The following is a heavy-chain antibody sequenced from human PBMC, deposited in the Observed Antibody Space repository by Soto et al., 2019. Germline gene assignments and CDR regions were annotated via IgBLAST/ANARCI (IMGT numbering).Heavy chain of an antibody. D-gene: IGHD6-19*01. J-gene: IGHJ4*02. CDR3: ARELGAVAGLHY. Sequence: QVQLVESGGGVVQPGRSLRLSCAASGFTFSSYAMHWVRQAPGKGLAWVAVISYDGSNKYYADSVKGRFTISRDNSKNTLYLQMNSLRAEDTAVYYCARELGAVAGLHYWGQGTLVTVSS. V-gene: IGHV3-30-3*01. CDR1: GFTFSSYA. CDR2: ISYDGSNK.